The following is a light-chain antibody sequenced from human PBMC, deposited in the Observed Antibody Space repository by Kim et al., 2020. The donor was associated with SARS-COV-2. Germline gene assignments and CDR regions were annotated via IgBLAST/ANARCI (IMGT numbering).Light chain of an antibody. V-gene: IGLV1-40*01. CDR1: SSNIGAGYD. CDR3: QSYDSSLGGWV. J-gene: IGLJ3*02. Sequence: QRVTISCTGSSSNIGAGYDVHWYQQLPGTAPKLLIYGNSNRPSGVPDRFSGSKSGTSASLAITGLQAEDEADYCCQSYDSSLGGWVFGGRTQLTVL. CDR2: GNS.